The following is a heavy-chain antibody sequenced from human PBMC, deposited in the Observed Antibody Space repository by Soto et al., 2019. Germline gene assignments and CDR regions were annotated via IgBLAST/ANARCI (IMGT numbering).Heavy chain of an antibody. J-gene: IGHJ5*02. D-gene: IGHD2-15*01. Sequence: SETLSLTCTVSGGSISSGGYYWSWIRQHPGKGPEWIGYIYYSGSTYYNPSLKSRVTISIDTSKNQFSLKLSSVTAADTAVYYCARGYQLDWFDPWGLGTLVTVSS. CDR2: IYYSGST. CDR1: GGSISSGGYY. CDR3: ARGYQLDWFDP. V-gene: IGHV4-31*03.